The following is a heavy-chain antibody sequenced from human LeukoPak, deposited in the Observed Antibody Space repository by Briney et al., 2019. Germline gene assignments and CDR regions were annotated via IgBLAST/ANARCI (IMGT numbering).Heavy chain of an antibody. V-gene: IGHV3-23*01. J-gene: IGHJ5*02. CDR3: ARASRSVTDL. CDR2: ISGSGGST. CDR1: GFTFSIYA. Sequence: GGSLRLSCAASGFTFSIYAMSWVRQAPGKGLEWVSAISGSGGSTYYADSVKGRFTISRDNAKNSLYLQMNSLRAEDTAVYYCARASRSVTDLWGQGTLVTVSS. D-gene: IGHD5-18*01.